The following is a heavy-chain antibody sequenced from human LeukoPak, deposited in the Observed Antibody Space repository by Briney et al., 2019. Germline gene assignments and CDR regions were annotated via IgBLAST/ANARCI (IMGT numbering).Heavy chain of an antibody. V-gene: IGHV4-59*01. CDR1: GGSISSYY. CDR3: TRGQKYISGYTVTKLGSGYFDY. CDR2: IFYSGRT. Sequence: SETLSLTCSVSGGSISSYYWSWIRQPPGKGLEWIGYIFYSGRTSYNPSLKSRVTISVDTSKNHFSLTLSSVTAADTAVYYCTRGQKYISGYTVTKLGSGYFDYWGQGTLVTVSS. J-gene: IGHJ4*02. D-gene: IGHD5-18*01.